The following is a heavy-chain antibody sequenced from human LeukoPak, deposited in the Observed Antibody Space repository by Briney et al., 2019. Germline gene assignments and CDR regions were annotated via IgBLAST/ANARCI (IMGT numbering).Heavy chain of an antibody. CDR3: ARRNKTYYYDSSGYQDAFDI. V-gene: IGHV1-69*13. Sequence: SVKVSCKASGGTFSSYAISWVRQAPGQGLEWMGGIIPIFGTANYAQKFQGRVTITADESTSTAYMELSSLRSEDTAVYYCARRNKTYYYDSSGYQDAFDIWGQGTMVTVSS. CDR2: IIPIFGTA. D-gene: IGHD3-22*01. J-gene: IGHJ3*02. CDR1: GGTFSSYA.